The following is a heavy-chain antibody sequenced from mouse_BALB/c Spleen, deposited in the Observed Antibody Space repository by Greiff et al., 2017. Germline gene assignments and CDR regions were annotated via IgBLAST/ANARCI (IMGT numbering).Heavy chain of an antibody. CDR3: TRQLGCRDY. Sequence: EVKLVESGGGLVQPGGSMKLSCVASGFTFSNYWMNWVRQSPEKGLEWVAEIRLKSNNYATHYAESVKGRFTISRDDSKSSVYLQMNNLRAEDTGIYYCTRQLGCRDYWGQGTTLTVSS. V-gene: IGHV6-6*02. CDR2: IRLKSNNYAT. D-gene: IGHD3-1*01. J-gene: IGHJ2*01. CDR1: GFTFSNYW.